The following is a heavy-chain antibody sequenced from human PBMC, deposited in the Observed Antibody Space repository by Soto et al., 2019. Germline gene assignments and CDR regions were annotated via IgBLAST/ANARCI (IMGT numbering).Heavy chain of an antibody. D-gene: IGHD6-6*01. CDR3: ARDSSSSGYYYGMDV. CDR2: VSGYSGHS. J-gene: IGHJ6*02. V-gene: IGHV1-18*01. Sequence: QVHLVQSGAEVKKPGASVKVSSKASNETLTTYGISWVRQAPGQGLEWMGWVSGYSGHSSSAQEFQDRVIMTTDTSTNTAYMELRSLTSDDSAVYFCARDSSSSGYYYGMDVWGQGTTVTVSS. CDR1: NETLTTYG.